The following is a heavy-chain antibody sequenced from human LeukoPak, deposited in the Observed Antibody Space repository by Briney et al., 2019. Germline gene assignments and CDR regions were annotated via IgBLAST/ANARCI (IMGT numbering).Heavy chain of an antibody. CDR3: ATWAGYYYGSGSYTPFDY. D-gene: IGHD3-10*01. V-gene: IGHV1-2*02. J-gene: IGHJ4*02. CDR2: INPNSGGT. Sequence: AASVKVSCKASGYTFSGYDMHWVRQAAGQGLEWLGWINPNSGGTNYAQKFQGRVTMTRDTSISTAYMELSRLRSDDTAVYYCATWAGYYYGSGSYTPFDYWGQGTLVTVSS. CDR1: GYTFSGYD.